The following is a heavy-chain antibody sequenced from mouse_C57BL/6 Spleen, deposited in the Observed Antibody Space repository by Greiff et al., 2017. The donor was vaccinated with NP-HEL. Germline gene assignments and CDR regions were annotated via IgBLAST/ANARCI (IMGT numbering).Heavy chain of an antibody. CDR3: ARSGYDPWFAY. D-gene: IGHD2-3*01. CDR1: GYTFTSYW. Sequence: QVQLQQPGAELVKPGASVKLSCKASGYTFTSYWMHWVKQRPGQGLEWIGMIHPNSGSTNYNEKFKSKATLTVDKSSSTAYMQLSSLTSEDSAVYYCARSGYDPWFAYWGQGTLVTVSA. V-gene: IGHV1-64*01. CDR2: IHPNSGST. J-gene: IGHJ3*01.